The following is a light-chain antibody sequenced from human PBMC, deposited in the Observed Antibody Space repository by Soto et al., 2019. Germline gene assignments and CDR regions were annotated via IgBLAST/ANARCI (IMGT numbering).Light chain of an antibody. CDR1: QSISSW. V-gene: IGKV1-5*03. J-gene: IGKJ4*01. Sequence: GDRVTITCRASQSISSWLAWYQQKPGKAPKFLIYEASTLETGVPSRFSGGGSGTEFTLTISSLQPDDFATYYCQQYDSYPLTFGGGTKVEIK. CDR3: QQYDSYPLT. CDR2: EAS.